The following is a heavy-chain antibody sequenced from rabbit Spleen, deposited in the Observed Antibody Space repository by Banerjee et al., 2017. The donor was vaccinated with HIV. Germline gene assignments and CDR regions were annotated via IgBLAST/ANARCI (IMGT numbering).Heavy chain of an antibody. CDR2: IDSGNSGYT. CDR1: GIDFSSYYY. J-gene: IGHJ6*01. D-gene: IGHD8-1*01. CDR3: ARDTGSSFSSYGMDL. Sequence: QSLEESGGGLVKPGGTLTLTCKASGIDFSSYYYMCWVRQAPGKGLEWIACIDSGNSGYTYYATWATGRFTCSKTSSTTVTLQMTSLTAADTATYFCARDTGSSFSSYGMDLWGPGTLVTV. V-gene: IGHV1S40*01.